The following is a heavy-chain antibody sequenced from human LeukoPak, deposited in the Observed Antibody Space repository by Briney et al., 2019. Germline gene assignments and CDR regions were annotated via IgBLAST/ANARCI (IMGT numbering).Heavy chain of an antibody. Sequence: SQTLSLTCAISGDSVSSNSAAWNWIRQSPSRGHEWLGRTYYRSKWYNGYAVSVKSRITINPDTSKNQFSLQLNSVTPEDTAVYYCARFYDSSRTDAFDIWGQGTMVTVSS. CDR3: ARFYDSSRTDAFDI. CDR2: TYYRSKWYN. CDR1: GDSVSSNSAA. D-gene: IGHD3-22*01. V-gene: IGHV6-1*01. J-gene: IGHJ3*02.